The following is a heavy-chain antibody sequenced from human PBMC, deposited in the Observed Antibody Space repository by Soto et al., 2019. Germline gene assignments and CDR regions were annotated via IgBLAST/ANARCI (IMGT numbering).Heavy chain of an antibody. CDR2: ISNDGGAQ. D-gene: IGHD2-15*01. CDR3: AREEASGGHAGTFEL. Sequence: QVQLVESGGGVVQPGRSLRLSCAASGFIFSTYVMHWVRQAPGKGLEWVAGISNDGGAQHYTDSVKGRFTISRDNSKNTLYVQVDSLRVDYMAVYDCAREEASGGHAGTFELWGQGTLVTVSS. V-gene: IGHV3-30*03. CDR1: GFIFSTYV. J-gene: IGHJ1*01.